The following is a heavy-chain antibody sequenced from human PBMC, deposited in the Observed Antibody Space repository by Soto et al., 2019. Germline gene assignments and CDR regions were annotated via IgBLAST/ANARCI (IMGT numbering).Heavy chain of an antibody. CDR3: ARVYRSSTIDY. D-gene: IGHD6-13*01. V-gene: IGHV4-39*01. CDR1: GGSISSSSYY. J-gene: IGHJ4*02. Sequence: SETLSLTCTVSGGSISSSSYYWGWIRQPPGKGLEWIGSIYYSGSTYYNPSLKSRVTISVDTSKNQFSLKLSSVTAADTAVYYCARVYRSSTIDYWGQGTLVTVSS. CDR2: IYYSGST.